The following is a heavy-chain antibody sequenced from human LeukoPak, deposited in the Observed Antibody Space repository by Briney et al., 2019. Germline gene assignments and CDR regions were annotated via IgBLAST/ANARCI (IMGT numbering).Heavy chain of an antibody. CDR3: ARGGMVRGVMPNWFDP. V-gene: IGHV4-39*07. J-gene: IGHJ5*02. CDR1: GGSISSSSYY. Sequence: PSETLSLTCTVSGGSISSSSYYWGWIRQPPGKGLEWIGSIYYSGSTYYNPSLKSRVTISVDTSKNQFSLKLNSVTAADTAVYYCARGGMVRGVMPNWFDPWGQGTLVTVSS. CDR2: IYYSGST. D-gene: IGHD3-10*01.